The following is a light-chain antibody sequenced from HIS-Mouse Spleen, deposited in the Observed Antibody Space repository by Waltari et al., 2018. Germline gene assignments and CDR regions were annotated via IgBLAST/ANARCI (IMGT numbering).Light chain of an antibody. J-gene: IGKJ1*01. CDR3: QQYGSSPPWP. V-gene: IGKV3-20*01. CDR2: GAA. Sequence: EIVFTQSPGTLSLSPGERATLPRRASQSVSSSYLAWYQQKPAQAPRLLIYGAASRATGIPDRFSGSGSATDFTLTISRREHEDFAVYYCQQYGSSPPWPFGQGTKVEIK. CDR1: QSVSSSY.